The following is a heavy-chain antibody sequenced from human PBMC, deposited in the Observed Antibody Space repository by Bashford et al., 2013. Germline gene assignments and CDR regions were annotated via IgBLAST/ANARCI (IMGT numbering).Heavy chain of an antibody. D-gene: IGHD2-15*01. J-gene: IGHJ6*03. CDR3: ARGGVLVAATFGLPRTLYYYMDV. CDR2: INPNSGGT. Sequence: ASVKVSCKASGYTFTGYYMHWVRQAPGQGLEWMGRINPNSGGTNYAQKFQGRVTMTRDTSISTAYMELSRLRSDDTAVYYCARGGVLVAATFGLPRTLYYYMDVWGKGTTVTVSS. CDR1: GYTFTGYY. V-gene: IGHV1-2*06.